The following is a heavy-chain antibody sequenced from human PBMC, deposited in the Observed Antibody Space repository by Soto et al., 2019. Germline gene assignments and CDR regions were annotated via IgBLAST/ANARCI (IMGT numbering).Heavy chain of an antibody. CDR2: IFYSGPT. CDR1: GDSITSGAHY. J-gene: IGHJ4*02. CDR3: ARGHFDSRGYSNALDY. V-gene: IGHV4-31*03. Sequence: PSETLSLTCTVSGDSITSGAHYWSWIRQLPGKGLEWIGYIFYSGPTYYNPSLKSRVAISVDMSKNHVSLILKSVNIADSAIYYCARGHFDSRGYSNALDYWGQGIQVT. D-gene: IGHD3-22*01.